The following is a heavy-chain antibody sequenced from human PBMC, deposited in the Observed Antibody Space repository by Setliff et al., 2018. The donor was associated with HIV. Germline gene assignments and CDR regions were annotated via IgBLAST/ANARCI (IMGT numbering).Heavy chain of an antibody. CDR2: IHTSGST. J-gene: IGHJ3*01. CDR1: GGSVGSGSYY. D-gene: IGHD2-15*01. CDR3: ARDRIEVVVDGPHDVFDV. Sequence: GGSVGSGSYYWSWIRQPAGRGLEWMGRIHTSGSTNYNPSLTSRVTLSVDTSKNQFFLKLTSLSAADTAVYYCARDRIEVVVDGPHDVFDVWGRGTTVTVSS. V-gene: IGHV4-61*02.